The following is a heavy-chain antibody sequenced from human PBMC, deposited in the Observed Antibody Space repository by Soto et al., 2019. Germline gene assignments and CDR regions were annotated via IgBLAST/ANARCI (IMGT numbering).Heavy chain of an antibody. Sequence: EVQLVESGGGLVQPGGSLRLSCAAAAFSLSTYSMNWVSQAQGKGLEWPSHISSGGSSMQYADSVKSRFSVSRDNAKNLLYLQMDSLRDEDSTVYYCARIPHSSGLFESWGQGTLVTVSS. D-gene: IGHD6-19*01. CDR1: AFSLSTYS. CDR2: ISSGGSSM. CDR3: ARIPHSSGLFES. J-gene: IGHJ4*02. V-gene: IGHV3-48*02.